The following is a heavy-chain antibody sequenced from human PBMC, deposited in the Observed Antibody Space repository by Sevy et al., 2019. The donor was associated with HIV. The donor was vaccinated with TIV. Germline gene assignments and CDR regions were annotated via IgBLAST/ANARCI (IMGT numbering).Heavy chain of an antibody. Sequence: SETLSLTCTVSGDSTNLYYRNWIRQPPGKGLEWIGYIYYSGTTNYNPSLKSRVTISVDTSKNQISLVLTSVTAADTAIYYCARDRTRYTNSWSFDYWGQGTLVTVSS. J-gene: IGHJ4*02. V-gene: IGHV4-59*01. D-gene: IGHD6-19*01. CDR2: IYYSGTT. CDR3: ARDRTRYTNSWSFDY. CDR1: GDSTNLYY.